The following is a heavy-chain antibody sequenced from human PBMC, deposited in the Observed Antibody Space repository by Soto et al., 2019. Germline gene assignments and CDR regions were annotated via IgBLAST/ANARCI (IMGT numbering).Heavy chain of an antibody. D-gene: IGHD3-22*01. Sequence: QPVGSLRLSCAASWFTFSGSAMHWVRQASGKGLEWVGRIRSKANSYATAYAASVKGRFTISRDDSKNTAYLQMNSLKTEDTAVYYCTRWSPPDSSGYYYYYYGMDVWGQGTTVTVSS. CDR1: WFTFSGSA. CDR2: IRSKANSYAT. J-gene: IGHJ6*02. CDR3: TRWSPPDSSGYYYYYYGMDV. V-gene: IGHV3-73*01.